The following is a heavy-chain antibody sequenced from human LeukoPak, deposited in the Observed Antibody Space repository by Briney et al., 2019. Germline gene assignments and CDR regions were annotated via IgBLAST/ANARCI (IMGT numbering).Heavy chain of an antibody. Sequence: RASVKVSCKASGYTFTSYDINWVRQATGQGLEWMGWMNPNSGNTGYAQKFQGRVTMTRNTSISTAYMELSSLRSEDTAVYYCASLGVMTTVVTPGSYYYGMDVWGQGTTVTVSS. CDR2: MNPNSGNT. D-gene: IGHD4-23*01. V-gene: IGHV1-8*01. CDR3: ASLGVMTTVVTPGSYYYGMDV. J-gene: IGHJ6*02. CDR1: GYTFTSYD.